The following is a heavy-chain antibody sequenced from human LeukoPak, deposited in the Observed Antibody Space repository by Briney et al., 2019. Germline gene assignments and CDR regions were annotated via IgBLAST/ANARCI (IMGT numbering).Heavy chain of an antibody. CDR3: AKMVVGVFGDDAFDI. D-gene: IGHD1-26*01. J-gene: IGHJ3*02. Sequence: SGGSLRLSCAASGFTFNNYNMNWVRQAPGKALEWVSSITSSGTYIFYADSVKGRFTISRDNSKNTLYLQMNSLRAEDTAVYYCAKMVVGVFGDDAFDIWGQGTMVTVSS. CDR1: GFTFNNYN. CDR2: ITSSGTYI. V-gene: IGHV3-21*01.